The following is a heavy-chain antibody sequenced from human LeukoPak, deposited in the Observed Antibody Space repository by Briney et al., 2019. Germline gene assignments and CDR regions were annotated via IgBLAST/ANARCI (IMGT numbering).Heavy chain of an antibody. D-gene: IGHD5-18*01. CDR3: AKDLSYGSNWFDP. Sequence: GGSLRLSCAASGFTFSSYAMSWVRQAPGKGLEWVSAISGSGGSTYYADSVKGRFTISRDDSKSTLYLQINSLRAEDTAVYYCAKDLSYGSNWFDPWGQGTLVTVSS. J-gene: IGHJ5*02. CDR2: ISGSGGST. CDR1: GFTFSSYA. V-gene: IGHV3-23*01.